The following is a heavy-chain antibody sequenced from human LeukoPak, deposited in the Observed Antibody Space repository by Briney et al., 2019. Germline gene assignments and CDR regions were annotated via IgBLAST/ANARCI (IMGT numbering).Heavy chain of an antibody. D-gene: IGHD3-3*01. V-gene: IGHV1-46*01. CDR3: ARGRVFGVVILNWFDP. J-gene: IGHJ5*02. Sequence: ASVKVSRKASGYTFTSYYMHWVRQAPGQGLEWMGIINPSGGSTSYAQKFQGRVTMTRDTSTSTVYMELSSLRSEDTAVYYCARGRVFGVVILNWFDPWGQGTLVTVSS. CDR2: INPSGGST. CDR1: GYTFTSYY.